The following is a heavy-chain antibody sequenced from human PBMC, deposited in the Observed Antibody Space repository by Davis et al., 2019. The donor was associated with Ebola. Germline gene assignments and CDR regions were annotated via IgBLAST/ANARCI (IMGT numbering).Heavy chain of an antibody. CDR1: GFTFSNYW. V-gene: IGHV3-74*01. D-gene: IGHD6-19*01. J-gene: IGHJ2*01. CDR3: ARGEVHTSGWAGHWYFDL. Sequence: GESLKISCAVSGFTFSNYWMHWVRQAPGKGLVWVSRIDSDGSNTIYADSVKGRFTISRDNAKNTLYLQMDTLRAEDTAVYYCARGEVHTSGWAGHWYFDLWGRGTLVTVSS. CDR2: IDSDGSNT.